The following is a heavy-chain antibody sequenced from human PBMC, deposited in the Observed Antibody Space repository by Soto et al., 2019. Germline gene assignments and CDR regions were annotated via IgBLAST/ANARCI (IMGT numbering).Heavy chain of an antibody. CDR2: IGVGGRYT. J-gene: IGHJ6*02. V-gene: IGHV3-23*01. CDR3: AKDPQSERMKPDYGLEV. CDR1: GFTFDSCV. Sequence: WGSVRLSRAASGFTFDSCVMSWVRQAPGKGLEWLSLIGVGGRYTDYADSVKGRFTISRDNSKNTLYLQMNSLRVEDTAVYYCAKDPQSERMKPDYGLEVWGQETTLTASS.